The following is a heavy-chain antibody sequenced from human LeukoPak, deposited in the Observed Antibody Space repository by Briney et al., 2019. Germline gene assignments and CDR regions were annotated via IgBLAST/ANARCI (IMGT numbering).Heavy chain of an antibody. CDR1: GYSFTSYW. D-gene: IGHD2-15*01. V-gene: IGHV5-51*01. CDR3: ARAVGVRYCSGGACYHSDY. J-gene: IGHJ4*02. CDR2: IYPGDSDT. Sequence: GESLKISCKGSGYSFTSYWIGWVRQMPGKGLEWMGIIYPGDSDTRYSPSFQGQVTLSADKSISTAYLQWSSLKASDTAMYYCARAVGVRYCSGGACYHSDYWGQGTPVTVSS.